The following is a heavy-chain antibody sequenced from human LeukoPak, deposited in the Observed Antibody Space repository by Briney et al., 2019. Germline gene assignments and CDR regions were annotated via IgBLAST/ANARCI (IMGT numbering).Heavy chain of an antibody. CDR1: GDSFSSNGAS. CDR3: GRETDFGVVTN. V-gene: IGHV6-1*01. CDR2: TYYRSQQWHS. Sequence: SQTLSLTCAISGDSFSSNGASWNWLRQSPSIGLEWLGRTYYRSQQWHSDYAPSMKVRITLNPDTSKNQFSLQLNSMTPEDTAVYYCGRETDFGVVTNWGQGTLVTVSS. J-gene: IGHJ4*02. D-gene: IGHD3-3*01.